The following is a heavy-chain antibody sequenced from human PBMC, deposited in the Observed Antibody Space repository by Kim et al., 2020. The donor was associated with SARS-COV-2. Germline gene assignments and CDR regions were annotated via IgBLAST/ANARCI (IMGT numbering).Heavy chain of an antibody. CDR3: ARQAGSSPREHFDL. CDR1: GYTFSDYD. CDR2: INPKSGGT. V-gene: IGHV1-2*02. D-gene: IGHD6-13*01. J-gene: IGHJ2*01. Sequence: ASVKVSCKASGYTFSDYDIHWVRQAPGQGLEWMGWINPKSGGTKYAQKFQGRVTMTRDTSIITPYMELTRLRSDDTAVYYCARQAGSSPREHFDLWGRGTLVTVSS.